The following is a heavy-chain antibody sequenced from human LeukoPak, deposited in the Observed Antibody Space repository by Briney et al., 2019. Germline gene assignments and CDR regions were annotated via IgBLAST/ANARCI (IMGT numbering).Heavy chain of an antibody. CDR1: GGSISSSSYF. V-gene: IGHV4-39*02. CDR2: IYYTWST. D-gene: IGHD3-10*01. J-gene: IGHJ4*02. CDR3: ARESRASGTFYEAGSY. Sequence: SETLSLTCTVSGGSISSSSYFWVWTRQPPGKGLEWIGTIYYTWSTAYNPSLRSRVTISVDTSKNQFSLKLSSVTVEDTAVYYCARESRASGTFYEAGSYWGQGALVTVSS.